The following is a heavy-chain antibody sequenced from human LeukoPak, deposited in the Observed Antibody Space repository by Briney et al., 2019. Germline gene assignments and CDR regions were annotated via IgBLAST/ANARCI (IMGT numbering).Heavy chain of an antibody. J-gene: IGHJ4*02. V-gene: IGHV4-59*08. D-gene: IGHD6-19*01. CDR2: IYYSGST. Sequence: SETLSLTCTVSGGFISSYYWSCLRQPPGRGLEWIGYIYYSGSTNYNPSLKSRVTISVDTSNNQYSLKLNSVTAADTAVYYCARRAVAGRHYFDYWGQGTLVTVSS. CDR3: ARRAVAGRHYFDY. CDR1: GGFISSYY.